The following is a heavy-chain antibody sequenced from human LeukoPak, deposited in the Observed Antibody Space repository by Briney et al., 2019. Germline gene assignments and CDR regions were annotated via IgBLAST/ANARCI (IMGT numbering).Heavy chain of an antibody. V-gene: IGHV4-30-2*01. D-gene: IGHD3-3*01. CDR1: GGSISSGGYY. J-gene: IGHJ4*02. Sequence: PSETLSLTCTVSGGSISSGGYYWSWIRQPPGKGLEWIGYIYHSGSTYYNPSLKSRVTISVDTSKNQFSLKLSSVTAADTAVYYCASVLRFLEGAFDYWGQGTLVTVSS. CDR3: ASVLRFLEGAFDY. CDR2: IYHSGST.